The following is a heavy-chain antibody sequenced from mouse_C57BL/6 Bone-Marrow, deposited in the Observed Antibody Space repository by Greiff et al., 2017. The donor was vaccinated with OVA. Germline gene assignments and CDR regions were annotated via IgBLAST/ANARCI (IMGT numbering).Heavy chain of an antibody. D-gene: IGHD2-2*01. CDR1: GYTFTDYE. V-gene: IGHV1-15*01. CDR2: IDPETGGT. CDR3: TRRSYGYDWFAY. Sequence: VQLQQSGAELVRPGASVTLSCKASGYTFTDYEMHWVKQTPVHGLEWIGAIDPETGGTANNQKFKGKAILTADKSSSTAYMELRSLTSEDSAVYYCTRRSYGYDWFAYWGQGTLVTVSA. J-gene: IGHJ3*01.